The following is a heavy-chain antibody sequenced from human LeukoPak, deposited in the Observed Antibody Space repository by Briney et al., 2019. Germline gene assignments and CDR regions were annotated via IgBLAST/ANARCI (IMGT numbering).Heavy chain of an antibody. J-gene: IGHJ3*02. CDR3: ARGTTGTEDAFDI. CDR1: GGTFSSYA. D-gene: IGHD1-1*01. Sequence: SVTVSCKASGGTFSSYAISWVRQAPGQGLEWMGGIIPIFGTANYAQKFQGRVTITADESTSTAYMELSSLRSEDTAVYYCARGTTGTEDAFDIWGQGTMVTVSS. V-gene: IGHV1-69*13. CDR2: IIPIFGTA.